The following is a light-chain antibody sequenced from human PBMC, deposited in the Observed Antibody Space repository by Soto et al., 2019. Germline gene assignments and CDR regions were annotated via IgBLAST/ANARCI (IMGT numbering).Light chain of an antibody. J-gene: IGKJ1*01. CDR3: QQYGSSPPAT. CDR2: GAS. CDR1: QSVSSSY. Sequence: EIVLTQSPGTLSLSPGERATLSCRASQSVSSSYLAWYQQKPGQAPRLLIYGASSRATGIPDRFSGSGSGTDFTLTISRLEPEDFAEYYWQQYGSSPPATVGQATKVEIK. V-gene: IGKV3-20*01.